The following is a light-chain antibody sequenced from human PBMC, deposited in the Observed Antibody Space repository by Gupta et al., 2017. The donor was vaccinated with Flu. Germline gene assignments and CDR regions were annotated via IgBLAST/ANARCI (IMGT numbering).Light chain of an antibody. Sequence: PSASGSPAQSITISCTGTSSDIGGYDYVSWYQQHPGKAPKLIIFEVNKRPSGVPDRFSGSKSGTTASLTVTRLQAEDEAEYYCSSWGGNNPYLVFGGGTKLTVL. CDR3: SSWGGNNPYLV. CDR2: EVN. CDR1: SSDIGGYDY. V-gene: IGLV2-8*01. J-gene: IGLJ2*01.